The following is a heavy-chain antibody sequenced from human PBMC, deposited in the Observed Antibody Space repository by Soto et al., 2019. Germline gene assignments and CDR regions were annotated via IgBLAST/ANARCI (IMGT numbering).Heavy chain of an antibody. CDR2: IYSGGST. V-gene: IGHV3-66*01. D-gene: IGHD4-17*01. Sequence: HPGGSLRLSCAASGFTVSNNYMNWVRQAPGKGLEWVSVIYSGGSTYYADSVKGRFTISRDNSKNTLYLQMNSLRAEDTAVYYCARDFVHGDTAKYSPRGGRGPLAPASS. CDR3: ARDFVHGDTAKYSPR. J-gene: IGHJ1*01. CDR1: GFTVSNNY.